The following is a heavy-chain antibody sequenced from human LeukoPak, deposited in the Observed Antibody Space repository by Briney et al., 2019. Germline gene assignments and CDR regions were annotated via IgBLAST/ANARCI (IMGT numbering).Heavy chain of an antibody. D-gene: IGHD3-16*01. J-gene: IGHJ4*02. V-gene: IGHV3-30*18. CDR2: ISYDGSNK. Sequence: PGGSLRLSCAASGFTFSSYGMPWVRQAPGKGLEWVAVISYDGSNKYYADSVKGRFTISRDNSKNTLYLQMNSLRAEDTAVYYCAKEGDDPYFDYWGQGTLVTVSS. CDR3: AKEGDDPYFDY. CDR1: GFTFSSYG.